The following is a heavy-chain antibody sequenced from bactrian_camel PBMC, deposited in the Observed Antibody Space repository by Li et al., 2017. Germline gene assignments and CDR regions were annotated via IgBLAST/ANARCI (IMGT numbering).Heavy chain of an antibody. CDR1: GYTLPMN. Sequence: HVQLVESGGGSVKAGESLRLSCVASGYTLPMNMGWFRRLPGQEREGVAAIAGDGRTDYADSVKGRFTISRDGAKNIIELQMHSLKPEDTATYYCAADLVTDEPSLVEREYYYWGQGTQVTVS. V-gene: IGHV3S53*01. D-gene: IGHD1*01. J-gene: IGHJ4*01. CDR3: AADLVTDEPSLVEREYYY. CDR2: IAGDGRT.